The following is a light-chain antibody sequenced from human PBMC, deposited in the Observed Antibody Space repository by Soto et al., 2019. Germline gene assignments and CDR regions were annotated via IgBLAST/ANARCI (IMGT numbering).Light chain of an antibody. J-gene: IGKJ1*01. CDR1: ESVRSY. CDR3: HQRQSWPRT. CDR2: DAS. Sequence: EIVMTQSPATLSVSPGERATLSCRASESVRSYLAWYQQKPGLAPRLLIYDASIRAAGIPARFSASGTGTDFTLTISDVQPEDFAVYYCHQRQSWPRTFGQGTKVDIK. V-gene: IGKV3D-15*03.